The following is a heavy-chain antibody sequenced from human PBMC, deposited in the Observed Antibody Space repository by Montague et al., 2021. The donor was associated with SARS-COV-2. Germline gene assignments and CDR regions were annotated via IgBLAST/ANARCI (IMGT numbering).Heavy chain of an antibody. V-gene: IGHV4-59*08. Sequence: SETLSLTCTVSGGSIISYYWSWIRQYPGKRLEWIGYIYYTGGSDYNPSLESRVTISIDMSKNQFSLNLTSVTAADTAVYYCARRGGWPYFDFWSQGPLVTVSS. CDR1: GGSIISYY. J-gene: IGHJ4*02. D-gene: IGHD6-19*01. CDR2: IYYTGGS. CDR3: ARRGGWPYFDF.